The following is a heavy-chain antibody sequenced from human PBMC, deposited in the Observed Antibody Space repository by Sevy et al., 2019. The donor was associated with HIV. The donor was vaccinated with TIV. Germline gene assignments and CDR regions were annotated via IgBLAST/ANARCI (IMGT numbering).Heavy chain of an antibody. CDR1: GYTFTSYD. CDR3: ARALPAARPTQQAVYGMDV. Sequence: ASVKVSCKASGYTFTSYDINWVRQATGQGLEWMGWMNPNSGNTGYAQKFQGRVTMTRNTSISTAYMELSSLRSEDTAVYYCARALPAARPTQQAVYGMDVWGQGTTVTVSS. CDR2: MNPNSGNT. D-gene: IGHD2-2*02. J-gene: IGHJ6*02. V-gene: IGHV1-8*01.